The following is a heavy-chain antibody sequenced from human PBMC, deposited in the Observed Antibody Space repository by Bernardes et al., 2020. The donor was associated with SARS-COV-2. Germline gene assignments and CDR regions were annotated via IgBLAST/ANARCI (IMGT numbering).Heavy chain of an antibody. V-gene: IGHV3-48*03. CDR1: GFTFSSYD. D-gene: IGHD3-10*01. CDR3: ADSFYGNFNY. Sequence: GGSLSLSCVASGFTFSSYDMNWVRQAPGKGLEWVSYISITGSNSYYADSVRRRFTISRVNGQNSLYLQMNSLRAEDTAVYYCADSFYGNFNYWGQGTLVTVSS. J-gene: IGHJ4*02. CDR2: ISITGSNS.